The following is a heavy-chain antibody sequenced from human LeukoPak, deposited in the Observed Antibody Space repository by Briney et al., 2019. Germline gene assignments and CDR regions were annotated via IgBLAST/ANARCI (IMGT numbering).Heavy chain of an antibody. D-gene: IGHD1-26*01. CDR1: GFTFSSYA. V-gene: IGHV3-30-3*01. CDR3: ARRSGSYDY. CDR2: ISYDGSNK. J-gene: IGHJ4*02. Sequence: GGSLRLSCAASGFTFSSYAMHWVRQAPGKGLEWVAVISYDGSNKYYADSVKGRFTVSRDNAKNSLYLQMSSLRAEDTAVYYCARRSGSYDYWGQGTLVTVSS.